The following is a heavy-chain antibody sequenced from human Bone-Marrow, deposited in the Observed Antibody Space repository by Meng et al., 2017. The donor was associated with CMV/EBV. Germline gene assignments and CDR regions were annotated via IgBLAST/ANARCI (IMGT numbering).Heavy chain of an antibody. CDR1: EFNVTSTY. J-gene: IGHJ3*02. D-gene: IGHD6-6*01. Sequence: GESLKISCAASEFNVTSTYMNWVRQAPGKGLEWVSVIYSGGHRYYAGSVKGRFTISRDNSKNTLHLQMNSPRAEDTAMYYCARAGSSSGAFDIWGQGTMVTVSS. V-gene: IGHV3-53*01. CDR2: IYSGGHR. CDR3: ARAGSSSGAFDI.